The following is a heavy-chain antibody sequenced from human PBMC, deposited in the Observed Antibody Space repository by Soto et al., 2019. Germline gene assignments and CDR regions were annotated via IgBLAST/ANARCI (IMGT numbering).Heavy chain of an antibody. CDR2: IYYGGST. CDR3: ARDIVVVVAATSGDWFDP. D-gene: IGHD2-15*01. Sequence: QLQLQESGPGLVKPSETLSLTCTVSGGSISSSSYYWGWIRQPPGKGLEWIGSIYYGGSTYYNPSLKSRVTISVDTSKNQFSLKLSSVTAADTAVYYCARDIVVVVAATSGDWFDPWGQGTLVTVSS. CDR1: GGSISSSSYY. J-gene: IGHJ5*02. V-gene: IGHV4-39*02.